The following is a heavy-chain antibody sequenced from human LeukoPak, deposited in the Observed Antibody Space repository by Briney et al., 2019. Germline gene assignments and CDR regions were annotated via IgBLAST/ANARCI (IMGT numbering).Heavy chain of an antibody. CDR3: AKGGGPMVRGVTTRFDY. Sequence: GRSLRLSCAASGFTFSSYGMHWVRQAPGKGLEWVAVIWYDGTEKYYADSVKGRFTISRDNSKNTLYLQMNSLRAEDTAVYYCAKGGGPMVRGVTTRFDYWGQGTLVTVSS. CDR1: GFTFSSYG. CDR2: IWYDGTEK. J-gene: IGHJ4*02. V-gene: IGHV3-33*06. D-gene: IGHD3-10*01.